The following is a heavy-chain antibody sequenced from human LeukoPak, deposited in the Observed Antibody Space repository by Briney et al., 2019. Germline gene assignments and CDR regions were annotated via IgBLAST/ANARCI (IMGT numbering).Heavy chain of an antibody. D-gene: IGHD5-18*01. V-gene: IGHV4-59*01. CDR3: ARGRRGYSYGSLDY. J-gene: IGHJ4*02. CDR1: GGSLSSYY. CDR2: IYYSGST. Sequence: PSETLSLTCAVSGGSLSSYYWSWMRQPPGKGLEWGGDIYYSGSTNYNPSLKSRVTISVNTSKNQFSLKLSSVPAADTAVYYCARGRRGYSYGSLDYWGQGTLVTVSS.